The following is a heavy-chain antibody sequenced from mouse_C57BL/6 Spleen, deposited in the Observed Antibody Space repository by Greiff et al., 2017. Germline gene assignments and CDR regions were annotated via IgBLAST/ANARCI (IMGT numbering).Heavy chain of an antibody. J-gene: IGHJ2*01. V-gene: IGHV3-6*01. CDR3: ARDKNLFDD. Sequence: EVKLQESGPGLVKPSQSLSLTCSVTGYSITSGYYWNWIRQFPGNKLEWMGYISYDGSNNYNPSLKNRISITRDTSKNQFFLKLNSVTTEDTATYYCARDKNLFDDWGQGTTLTVSS. CDR1: GYSITSGYY. CDR2: ISYDGSN.